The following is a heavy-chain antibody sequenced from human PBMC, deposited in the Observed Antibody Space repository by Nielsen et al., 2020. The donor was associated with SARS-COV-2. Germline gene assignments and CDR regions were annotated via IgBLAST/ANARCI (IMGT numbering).Heavy chain of an antibody. D-gene: IGHD1-26*01. CDR3: ARSHSGSYYYGMDV. CDR1: GFTFSSYA. V-gene: IGHV3-30-3*01. Sequence: GGSLRLSCAASGFTFSSYAMHWVRQAPGKGLEWVAVISYDGSNKYYADSVKGRFTISRDNSKNTLYLQMNSLRAEDTAVYYCARSHSGSYYYGMDVWGQGTTVIVSS. CDR2: ISYDGSNK. J-gene: IGHJ6*02.